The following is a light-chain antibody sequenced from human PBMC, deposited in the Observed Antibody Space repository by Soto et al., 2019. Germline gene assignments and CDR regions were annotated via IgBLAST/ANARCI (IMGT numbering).Light chain of an antibody. Sequence: QSALTQPASVSGSPGQSITISCTGTSSDVGSYNLVSWYQQHPGKAPKLMIYEVSKRPSGVSNRFSGSKSGNTASLTISGLQAEDEADYYCCSYAGSSTFVVVVGGGTQLAVL. CDR3: CSYAGSSTFVVV. CDR1: SSDVGSYNL. V-gene: IGLV2-23*02. J-gene: IGLJ2*01. CDR2: EVS.